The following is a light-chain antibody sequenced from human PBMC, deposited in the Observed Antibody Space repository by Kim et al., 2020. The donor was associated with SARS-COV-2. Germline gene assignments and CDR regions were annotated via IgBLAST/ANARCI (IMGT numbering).Light chain of an antibody. J-gene: IGLJ2*01. CDR2: GKN. CDR3: NSRDSSDNHVV. CDR1: SLRIYY. Sequence: SSELTQDPAVSVALGQTVRITCQGDSLRIYYASWYQQKPGQAPVLVIYGKNNRPSGIPDRFSGSSSGNTASLTITGAQAEDEADYYCNSRDSSDNHVVF. V-gene: IGLV3-19*01.